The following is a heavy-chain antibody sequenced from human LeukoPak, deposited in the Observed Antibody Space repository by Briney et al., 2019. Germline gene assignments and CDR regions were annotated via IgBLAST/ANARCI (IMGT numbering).Heavy chain of an antibody. CDR3: ARAGYSSGWA. V-gene: IGHV4-4*02. Sequence: SGTLSLTCAVSGDCISSSNWWSWVRQPPGKGLEWIGEIFYSGNTNYNPSLKGRVTMSVDTSKNQFSLKLSSVTAADAAVYYCARAGYSSGWAWGQGTLVTVSS. J-gene: IGHJ5*02. D-gene: IGHD6-19*01. CDR2: IFYSGNT. CDR1: GDCISSSNW.